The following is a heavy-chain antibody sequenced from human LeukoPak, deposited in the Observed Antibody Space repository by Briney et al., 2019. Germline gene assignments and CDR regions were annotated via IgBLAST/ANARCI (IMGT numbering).Heavy chain of an antibody. J-gene: IGHJ4*02. V-gene: IGHV3-30*02. CDR2: IRYDGSNK. CDR3: AALGELWTRGRFGY. D-gene: IGHD3-16*01. CDR1: GFTFSSYG. Sequence: GGSLRLSCAASGFTFSSYGMHWVRQAPGKGLEWVAFIRYDGSNKYYADSVKGRFTISRDNSKNTLYLQMNSLRAEDTAVYYCAALGELWTRGRFGYWGQGTLVTVSS.